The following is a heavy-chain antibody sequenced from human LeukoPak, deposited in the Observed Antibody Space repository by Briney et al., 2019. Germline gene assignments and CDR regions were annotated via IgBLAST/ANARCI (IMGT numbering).Heavy chain of an antibody. V-gene: IGHV3-48*03. CDR1: GFTFSSFE. CDR3: ARSFDF. Sequence: GGSLRLSCAASGFTFSSFEMNWVRQTPGKGLEWVSYISSSGTTIYYADFVKGRFTISRDNAKNSLYLQMNSLRGEDTAVYYCARSFDFWGQGTLDTVSS. CDR2: ISSSGTTI. J-gene: IGHJ4*02.